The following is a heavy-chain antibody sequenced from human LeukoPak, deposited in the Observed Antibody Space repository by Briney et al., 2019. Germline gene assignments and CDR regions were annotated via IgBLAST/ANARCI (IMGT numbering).Heavy chain of an antibody. V-gene: IGHV3-23*01. CDR2: ISGSGGST. Sequence: GGSLRLSRAASGFTFSSYAMSWVRQAPGKGLEWVSAISGSGGSTYYADSVKGRFTISRDNSKNTLYLQMNSLRAEDTAVYYCANLYSSGWYMFDYWGQGTLVTVSS. D-gene: IGHD6-19*01. CDR1: GFTFSSYA. J-gene: IGHJ4*02. CDR3: ANLYSSGWYMFDY.